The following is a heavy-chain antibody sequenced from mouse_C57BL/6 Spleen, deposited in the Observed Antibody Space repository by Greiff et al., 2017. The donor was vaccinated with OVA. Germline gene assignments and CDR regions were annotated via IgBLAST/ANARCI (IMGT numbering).Heavy chain of an antibody. D-gene: IGHD1-1*01. V-gene: IGHV1-75*01. CDR2: IFPGSGST. CDR3: ARYGPLSGFYAMDY. CDR1: GYTFTDYY. J-gene: IGHJ4*01. Sequence: QLQQSGPELVKPGASVKISCKASGYTFTDYYINWVKQRPGQGLEWIGWIFPGSGSTYYNEKFKGKATLTVDKSSSTAYMLLSSLTSEDSAVYFCARYGPLSGFYAMDYWGQGTSVTVSS.